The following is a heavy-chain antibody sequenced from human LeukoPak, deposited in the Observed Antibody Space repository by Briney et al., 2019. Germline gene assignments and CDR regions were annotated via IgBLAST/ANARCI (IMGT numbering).Heavy chain of an antibody. CDR1: GFTVSSNS. CDR3: AKDGDTMSGTYYYDMDV. J-gene: IGHJ6*03. CDR2: IRYDGSNK. Sequence: PGGSLRLSCTVSGFTVSSNSMSWVRQAPGKGLEWVAFIRYDGSNKYYADSVKGRFTISRDNSKNTLYLQMNSLRGEDTAVYYCAKDGDTMSGTYYYDMDVWGKGTTVTIS. D-gene: IGHD1-26*01. V-gene: IGHV3-30*02.